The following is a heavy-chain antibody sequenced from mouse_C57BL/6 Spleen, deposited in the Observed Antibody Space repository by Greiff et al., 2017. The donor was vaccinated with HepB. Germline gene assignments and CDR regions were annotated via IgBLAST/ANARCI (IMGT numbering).Heavy chain of an antibody. CDR1: GYSFTSYY. Sequence: QVQLKQSGPELVKPGASVKISCKASGYSFTSYYIHWVKQRPGQGLEWIGWIYPGSGNTKYNEKFKGTATLTADTSSSTAYMQLSSLTSEDSAVYYCAHMVTSYYFDYWGQGTTLTVSS. V-gene: IGHV1-66*01. D-gene: IGHD2-2*01. J-gene: IGHJ2*01. CDR2: IYPGSGNT. CDR3: AHMVTSYYFDY.